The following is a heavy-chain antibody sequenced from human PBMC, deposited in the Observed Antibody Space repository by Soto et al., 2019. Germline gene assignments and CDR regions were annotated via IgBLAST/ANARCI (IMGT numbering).Heavy chain of an antibody. CDR3: AKDMGGYYFEPNDY. CDR1: GYTFTSYG. CDR2: ITANNVNT. D-gene: IGHD3-22*01. V-gene: IGHV1-18*01. J-gene: IGHJ4*02. Sequence: ASVKVSCKTSGYTFTSYGISWVRQAPGQGLEWMGWITANNVNTNYAQKFQGRVTMTTDTSTATAYMELRSLRSDDTAVYYCAKDMGGYYFEPNDYWGQGTLVTVSS.